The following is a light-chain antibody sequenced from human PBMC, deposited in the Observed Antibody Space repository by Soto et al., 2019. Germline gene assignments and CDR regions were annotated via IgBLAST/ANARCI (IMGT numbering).Light chain of an antibody. CDR3: QQYGSSIQT. Sequence: EIVVTQSPATLSLSPGERATLSCRASQSVGSNYLAWYQQRPGQPPNLLIFGASHRAPDIPDRFSGSGSGTDFTLTISRLEPEDFAVYYCQQYGSSIQTFGQGTKVDIK. V-gene: IGKV3-20*01. CDR2: GAS. J-gene: IGKJ1*01. CDR1: QSVGSNY.